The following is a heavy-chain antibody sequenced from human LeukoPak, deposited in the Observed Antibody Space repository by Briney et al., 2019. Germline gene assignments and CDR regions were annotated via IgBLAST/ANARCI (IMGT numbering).Heavy chain of an antibody. Sequence: PGGSLRLSCAASGFTFSSYSMNWVRQAPGKGLEWVSSISSSSSYIYYADSVKGRFTISRDNAKNSLYLQMNSLRAEDTAVCYCARDINYYDSSGPTTWGQGTLVTVSS. CDR1: GFTFSSYS. V-gene: IGHV3-21*01. CDR2: ISSSSSYI. D-gene: IGHD3-22*01. CDR3: ARDINYYDSSGPTT. J-gene: IGHJ5*02.